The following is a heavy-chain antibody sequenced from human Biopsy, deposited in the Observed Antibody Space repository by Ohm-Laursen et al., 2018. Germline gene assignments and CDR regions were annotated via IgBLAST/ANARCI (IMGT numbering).Heavy chain of an antibody. CDR2: VYSSGST. V-gene: IGHV4-61*05. CDR3: ARGIAVVRSLDV. Sequence: SETLSLTCSVSGDSISDSFHFWSWIRQPPGKGLEFIGYVYSSGSTNYNPSLKSRATISLDTSGNQVSLRLSSVTAADTAVYYCARGIAVVRSLDVWGQGTTVAVSS. CDR1: GDSISDSFHF. D-gene: IGHD5-18*01. J-gene: IGHJ6*02.